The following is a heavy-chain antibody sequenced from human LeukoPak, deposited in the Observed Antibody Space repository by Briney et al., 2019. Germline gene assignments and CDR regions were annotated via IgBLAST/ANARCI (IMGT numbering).Heavy chain of an antibody. V-gene: IGHV4-59*11. CDR3: ARAVVPAEEKISFDP. CDR2: VYDSGRT. D-gene: IGHD2-2*01. J-gene: IGHJ5*02. Sequence: PSETLSLTCSVSGGSLVAHHWSWIRQPPGKGLEWIGHVYDSGRTTYNPALKSRVTISPDTSRTQISLRLRSVTAADTAVYYCARAVVPAEEKISFDPWGQGTLVIVSS. CDR1: GGSLVAHH.